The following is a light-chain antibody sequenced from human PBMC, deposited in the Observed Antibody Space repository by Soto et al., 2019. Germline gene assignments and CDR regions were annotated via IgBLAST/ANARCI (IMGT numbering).Light chain of an antibody. V-gene: IGLV2-14*03. Sequence: ALTQPASVSGSPGQSITISCTGTSSDVGGYNYVSWYQQHPGKAPKLMIYDVTNRPSGVSDRFSGSKSGDTASLTISGLQAEDEADYYCSSYTSNTTPVLGGGTKLTVL. CDR2: DVT. CDR3: SSYTSNTTPV. J-gene: IGLJ2*01. CDR1: SSDVGGYNY.